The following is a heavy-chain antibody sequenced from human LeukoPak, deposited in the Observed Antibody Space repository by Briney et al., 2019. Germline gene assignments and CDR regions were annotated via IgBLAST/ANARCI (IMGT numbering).Heavy chain of an antibody. CDR1: GGTFSSYA. J-gene: IGHJ3*02. D-gene: IGHD3-3*01. CDR3: ARGSANFGVVSQGGKAFDI. V-gene: IGHV1-69*01. CDR2: IIPIFGTA. Sequence: SVKVPCKASGGTFSSYAISWVRQAPGQGLEWMGGIIPIFGTANYAQKFQGRVTITADESTSTAYMELSSLRSEDTAVYYCARGSANFGVVSQGGKAFDIWGQGTMVTVSS.